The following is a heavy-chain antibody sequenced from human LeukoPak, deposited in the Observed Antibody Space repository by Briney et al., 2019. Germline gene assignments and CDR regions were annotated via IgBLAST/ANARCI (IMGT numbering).Heavy chain of an antibody. CDR2: ISGSGGST. CDR3: AKDSAAAGTSYFDY. CDR1: GFTFSSYA. J-gene: IGHJ4*02. Sequence: PGGSLRLSCAASGFTFSSYAMSWVRQAPGKGLEWVSAISGSGGSTYHADSVKGRFTISRDNSKNTLYLQMNSLRAEDTAVYYCAKDSAAAGTSYFDYWGQGTLVTVSS. D-gene: IGHD6-13*01. V-gene: IGHV3-23*01.